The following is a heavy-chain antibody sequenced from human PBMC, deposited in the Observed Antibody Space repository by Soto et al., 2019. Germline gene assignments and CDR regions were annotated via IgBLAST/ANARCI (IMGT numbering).Heavy chain of an antibody. CDR1: GASIRSTDYY. CDR3: ARTARDGAVAPHCFDR. J-gene: IGHJ5*02. Sequence: SETLSLTCTVSGASIRSTDYYWSWIRQAPGKGLKWIRYVYYTGSTYYNPSLMLRITISVDTIKKQYALKLTSVTAAETTVHYRARTARDGAVAPHCFDRRGHGSQFTVSS. V-gene: IGHV4-30-4*01. D-gene: IGHD6-19*01. CDR2: VYYTGST.